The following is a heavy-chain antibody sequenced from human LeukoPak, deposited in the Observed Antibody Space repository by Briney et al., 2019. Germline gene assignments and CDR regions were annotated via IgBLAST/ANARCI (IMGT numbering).Heavy chain of an antibody. Sequence: GSLRLSYAASGFTFSSYAMHWVRQAPGKGLEYVSAISSNGGSTYYANSVKGRFTISRDKSKNTLYLQMGSLRAEDMAVYYCARIRGDSSAHDAFDIWGQGTMVTVSS. CDR1: GFTFSSYA. J-gene: IGHJ3*02. CDR3: ARIRGDSSAHDAFDI. CDR2: ISSNGGST. V-gene: IGHV3-64*01. D-gene: IGHD2-21*02.